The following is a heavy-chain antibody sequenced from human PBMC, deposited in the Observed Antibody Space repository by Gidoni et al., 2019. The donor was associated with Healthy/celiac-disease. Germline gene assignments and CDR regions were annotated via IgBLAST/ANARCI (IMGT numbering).Heavy chain of an antibody. CDR3: AKDTEHDGELKYYFDY. Sequence: EVQLVESGGVWVQPGRSLRLSCAASGFTFDDYAMHWVRQAPGKGLEWVSGISWNSGSIGYADSVKGRFTISRDNAKNSLYLQMNSLRAEDTALYYCAKDTEHDGELKYYFDYWGQGTLVTVSS. CDR2: ISWNSGSI. D-gene: IGHD1-26*01. CDR1: GFTFDDYA. J-gene: IGHJ4*02. V-gene: IGHV3-9*01.